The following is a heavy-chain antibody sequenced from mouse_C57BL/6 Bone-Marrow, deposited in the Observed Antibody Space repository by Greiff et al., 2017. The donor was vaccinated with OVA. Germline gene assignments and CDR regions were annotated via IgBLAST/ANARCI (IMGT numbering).Heavy chain of an antibody. J-gene: IGHJ1*03. CDR2: IYPGDGDT. V-gene: IGHV1-82*01. D-gene: IGHD1-1*01. CDR3: ARGDSSSYWYFDV. Sequence: VQLQESGPELVKPGASVKISCKASGYAFSSSWMNWVKQRPGQGLEWIGRIYPGDGDTNYNGKFKGKATLTADKSSSTAYMPLSSLTSEDSAVYFCARGDSSSYWYFDVWGTGTTVTVSS. CDR1: GYAFSSSW.